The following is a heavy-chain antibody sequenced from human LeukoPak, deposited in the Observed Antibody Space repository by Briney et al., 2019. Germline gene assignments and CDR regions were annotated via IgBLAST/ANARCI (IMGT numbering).Heavy chain of an antibody. CDR3: AKDWQDCFDY. D-gene: IGHD2-15*01. J-gene: IGHJ4*02. V-gene: IGHV3-30*18. Sequence: GGSLRLSCAASGFTFSSYWMHWVRQAPGKGLEWVAVISYDGSNKYYADSVKGRFTISRDNSKNTLYLQMNSLRAEDTAVYYCAKDWQDCFDYWGQGTLVTVSS. CDR1: GFTFSSYW. CDR2: ISYDGSNK.